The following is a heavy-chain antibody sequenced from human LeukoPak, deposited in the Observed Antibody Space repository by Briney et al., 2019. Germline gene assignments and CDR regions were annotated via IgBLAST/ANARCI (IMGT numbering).Heavy chain of an antibody. CDR3: ARERRKPYDFWSGYPKPTYFDY. Sequence: SETLSLTCAVYGGSFSGYYWSWIRQPPGKGLEWIGEINHSGSTNYNPSLKSRVTISVDTSKNQFSLKLSSVTAADTAVYYCARERRKPYDFWSGYPKPTYFDYWGQGTLVTVSS. V-gene: IGHV4-34*01. CDR1: GGSFSGYY. CDR2: INHSGST. D-gene: IGHD3-3*01. J-gene: IGHJ4*02.